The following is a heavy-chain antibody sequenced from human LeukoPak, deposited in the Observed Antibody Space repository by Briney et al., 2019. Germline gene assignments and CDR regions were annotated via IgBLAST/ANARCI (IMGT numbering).Heavy chain of an antibody. J-gene: IGHJ4*02. CDR1: GGSISSYY. D-gene: IGHD4-11*01. CDR3: AASPTTVTTPFDY. V-gene: IGHV4-59*01. CDR2: ICYSGST. Sequence: PSETLSLTCTVSGGSISSYYWSWIRQPPGKGLEWIGYICYSGSTNYNPSLKSRVTISVDTSKNQFSLKLGSVTAADTAVYYCAASPTTVTTPFDYWGQGTLVTVSS.